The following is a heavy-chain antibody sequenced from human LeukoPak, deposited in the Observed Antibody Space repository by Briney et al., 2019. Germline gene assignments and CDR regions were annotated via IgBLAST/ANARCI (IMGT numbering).Heavy chain of an antibody. J-gene: IGHJ4*02. CDR1: GYTFTSYY. CDR2: IIPIFGTA. D-gene: IGHD3-22*01. V-gene: IGHV1-69*13. CDR3: ARSPFAVVVTYFDY. Sequence: GASVKVSCKASGYTFTSYYMHWVRQAPGQGLEWMGGIIPIFGTANYAQKFQGRVTITADESTSTAYMELSSLRSEDTAVYYCARSPFAVVVTYFDYWGQGTLVTVSS.